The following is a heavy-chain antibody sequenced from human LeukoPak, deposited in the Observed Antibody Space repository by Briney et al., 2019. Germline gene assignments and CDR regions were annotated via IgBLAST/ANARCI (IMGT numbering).Heavy chain of an antibody. CDR1: GVTFSSYG. D-gene: IGHD5-12*01. J-gene: IGHJ3*02. CDR2: ISYDGSNK. CDR3: AKDFSGYDYNLYAFDI. Sequence: PGGSLRLSCAASGVTFSSYGMHWGRQAPGEGVEWGAVISYDGSNKYYAHSVKGRFTISRDNSKNTLYLQMNSLRAEDTAVYYCAKDFSGYDYNLYAFDIWGQGTMVTVSS. V-gene: IGHV3-30*18.